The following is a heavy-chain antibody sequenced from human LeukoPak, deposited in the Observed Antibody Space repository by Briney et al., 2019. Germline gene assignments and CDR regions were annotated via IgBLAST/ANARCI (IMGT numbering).Heavy chain of an antibody. D-gene: IGHD5-18*01. J-gene: IGHJ5*02. CDR1: GGSFSGYY. CDR3: ARVGRRGYRVNNWFDP. Sequence: SETLSLTCAVYGGSFSGYYWSWLRQPPGKGLEWIGEINHSGSTNYNPSLKSRVTISVDTSKNQFSLKLSSVTAADTAVYYCARVGRRGYRVNNWFDPWGQGTLVTVSS. V-gene: IGHV4-34*01. CDR2: INHSGST.